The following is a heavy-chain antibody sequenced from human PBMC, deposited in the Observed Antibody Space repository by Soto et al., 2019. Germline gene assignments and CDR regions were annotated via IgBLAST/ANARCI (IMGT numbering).Heavy chain of an antibody. J-gene: IGHJ4*02. CDR1: GGTFSNDI. D-gene: IGHD5-12*01. CDR3: VRDSPIGSTFSGYDGIDY. CDR2: IIPLIDTT. Sequence: QVQLVQSGAEVKKPGSSVKVSCKTSGGTFSNDIITWVRQAPGQGLEWMGRIIPLIDTTNYAQKFQGRVTTTADKSTGTAYMELNRLRSEDTAVYYCVRDSPIGSTFSGYDGIDYWGQGTLVTVSS. V-gene: IGHV1-69*08.